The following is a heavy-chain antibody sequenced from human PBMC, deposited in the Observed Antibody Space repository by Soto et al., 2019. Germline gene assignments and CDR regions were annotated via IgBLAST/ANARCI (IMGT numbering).Heavy chain of an antibody. J-gene: IGHJ4*02. CDR2: ISGSGGST. Sequence: GGSLRLSCAASGFTFSSYAMSWVRQAPGKGLEWVSAISGSGGSTYYADSVKGRFTISRDNSKNTLYLRMNSLRAEDTAVYYCAKVRGTIFGVVTTKHFDYWGQGTLVTVSS. D-gene: IGHD3-3*01. V-gene: IGHV3-23*01. CDR3: AKVRGTIFGVVTTKHFDY. CDR1: GFTFSSYA.